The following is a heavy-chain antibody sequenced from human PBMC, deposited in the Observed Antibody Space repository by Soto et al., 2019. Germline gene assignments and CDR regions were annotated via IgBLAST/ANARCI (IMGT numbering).Heavy chain of an antibody. J-gene: IGHJ6*03. D-gene: IGHD4-17*01. CDR3: ARDRNGDYGRYYYYYYMDV. CDR2: ISAYNGNT. CDR1: GYTFTSYG. V-gene: IGHV1-18*01. Sequence: QVQLVQSGAEVKKPGASVKVSCKASGYTFTSYGIGWVRQAPGQGLEWMGWISAYNGNTNYAQKLQGRVTMTTDTSTSTAYMELRSLRSDDTAVYYCARDRNGDYGRYYYYYYMDVWGKGTTVTVSS.